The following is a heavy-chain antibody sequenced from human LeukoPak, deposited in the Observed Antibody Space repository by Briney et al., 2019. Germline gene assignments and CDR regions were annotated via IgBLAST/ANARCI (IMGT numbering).Heavy chain of an antibody. CDR2: IYHTGST. CDR3: ARVRGGTYNHYFDY. J-gene: IGHJ4*02. D-gene: IGHD5-24*01. Sequence: SETLSLTCTISGGSVSDYYWSWIRQSPGKGLEWIGYIYHTGSTSYSPSLKSRVTISADTSQNQFSLKLSSVTAADTAVYYCARVRGGTYNHYFDYWGQGTLVTVSS. V-gene: IGHV4-59*02. CDR1: GGSVSDYY.